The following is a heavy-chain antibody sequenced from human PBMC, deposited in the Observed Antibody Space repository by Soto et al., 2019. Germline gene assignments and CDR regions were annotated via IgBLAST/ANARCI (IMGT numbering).Heavy chain of an antibody. D-gene: IGHD5-18*01. CDR3: GSRHTYGYLNY. J-gene: IGHJ4*02. CDR2: INHSGST. CDR1: GGSFSGYY. V-gene: IGHV4-34*01. Sequence: SETLSLTCAVYGGSFSGYYWSWIRQPPGKGLEWIGEINHSGSTNYNPSLKSRVTISVDTSKNQFSLKLSSVTAADTAVYYCGSRHTYGYLNYWGQGTLVIVSS.